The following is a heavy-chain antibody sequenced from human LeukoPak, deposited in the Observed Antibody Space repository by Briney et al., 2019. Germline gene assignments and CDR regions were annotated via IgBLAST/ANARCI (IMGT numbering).Heavy chain of an antibody. CDR3: ARDVIAVVGSFDY. J-gene: IGHJ4*02. D-gene: IGHD6-13*01. V-gene: IGHV4-61*01. CDR1: GGSVSSGSYY. CDR2: IYYSGST. Sequence: PSETLSLTCTVSGGSVSSGSYYWSWIRQPPGKGLEWIGYIYYSGSTNYNPSLKSRVTISVDTSKNQFSLKLSSVTAADTAVHYCARDVIAVVGSFDYWGQGTLVTVSS.